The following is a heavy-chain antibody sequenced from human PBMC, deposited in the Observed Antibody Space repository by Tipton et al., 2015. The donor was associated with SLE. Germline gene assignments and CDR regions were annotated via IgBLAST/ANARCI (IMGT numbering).Heavy chain of an antibody. CDR3: ARVDMYYYDSSGSPGSAFDI. CDR1: GGTFSTSG. J-gene: IGHJ3*02. CDR2: IIPILGTA. D-gene: IGHD3-22*01. V-gene: IGHV1-69*01. Sequence: QSGAEVKKPGSSVKVSCKASGGTFSTSGISWVRQAPGQGLEWMGGIIPILGTANYAQRFQGRVTITADESTSTAYMEVSSLSSEDTAVYYCARVDMYYYDSSGSPGSAFDIWGPGTMVTVSS.